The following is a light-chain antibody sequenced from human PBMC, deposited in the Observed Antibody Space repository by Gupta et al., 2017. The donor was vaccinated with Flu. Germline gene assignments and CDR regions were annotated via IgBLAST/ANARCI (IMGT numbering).Light chain of an antibody. CDR2: GAS. CDR1: QSIGTY. V-gene: IGKV1-39*01. J-gene: IGKJ1*01. Sequence: DRVTSTCRTSQSIGTYLNWYQQKPGSSPKFLISGASILQSGVPSRFSGGGSGKNFPLTIGGLQPDDFATCSCQQSCNTLPTFGQGTKVEIK. CDR3: QQSCNTLPT.